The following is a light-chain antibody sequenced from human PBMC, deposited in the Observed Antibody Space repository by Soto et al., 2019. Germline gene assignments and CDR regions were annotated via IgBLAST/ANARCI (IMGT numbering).Light chain of an antibody. Sequence: DIQMTQSPSTLSASVRDRVTITCRASQSISNLLAWYQQKPGKAPKLLIYDASRLRDGVPSRFSGSGSGTEFTLTISSLQPDDFATYFCQQYSYYSTFGQGTKVDIK. CDR3: QQYSYYST. J-gene: IGKJ2*01. V-gene: IGKV1-5*01. CDR2: DAS. CDR1: QSISNL.